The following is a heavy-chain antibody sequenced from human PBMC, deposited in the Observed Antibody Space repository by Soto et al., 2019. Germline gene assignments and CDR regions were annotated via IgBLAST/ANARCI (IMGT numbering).Heavy chain of an antibody. D-gene: IGHD3-16*01. V-gene: IGHV3-23*01. CDR3: AKDRMITFGDHTVFDY. Sequence: EVQLLESGGGLVQPGGSLRLSCAASGFTFSSYAMSWVRQAPGKGLEWVSAISGSGGSTYYADSVKGRFTISRDNSKNTLYLQMNRLRAEDTAVYYCAKDRMITFGDHTVFDYWGQGTLVTVSS. CDR2: ISGSGGST. J-gene: IGHJ4*02. CDR1: GFTFSSYA.